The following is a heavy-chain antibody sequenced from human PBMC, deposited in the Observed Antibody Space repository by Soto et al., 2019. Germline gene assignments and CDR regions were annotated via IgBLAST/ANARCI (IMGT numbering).Heavy chain of an antibody. CDR1: GGTFSSYA. J-gene: IGHJ6*02. CDR2: IIPIFGTA. V-gene: IGHV1-69*13. Sequence: ASVKVSCKASGGTFSSYAISWVRQAPGQGLEWMGGIIPIFGTANYAEKFQGRVTITADESTSTAYMELSSLRSEDTAVYYCARHVPAAGYYNGMDVWGQGTKVTVSS. D-gene: IGHD2-2*01. CDR3: ARHVPAAGYYNGMDV.